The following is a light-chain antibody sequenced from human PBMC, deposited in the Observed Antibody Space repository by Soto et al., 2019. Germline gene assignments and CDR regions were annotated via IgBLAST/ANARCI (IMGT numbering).Light chain of an antibody. CDR1: SSDVGSYNL. Sequence: QSVLAQPASVSGSPGQSITISCTGTSSDVGSYNLVSWYQQHPGKAPKLMIYEGSKRPSGVSNRFSGSKSGNTASLTISGLQADDEADYYCCSYAGSSTYVFGTGTKVIV. CDR2: EGS. CDR3: CSYAGSSTYV. V-gene: IGLV2-23*01. J-gene: IGLJ1*01.